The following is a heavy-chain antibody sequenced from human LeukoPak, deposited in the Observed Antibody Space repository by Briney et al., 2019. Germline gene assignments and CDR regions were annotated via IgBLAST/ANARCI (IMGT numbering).Heavy chain of an antibody. Sequence: GGSLRLSCAASGFTFSTYNMNWVRQAPGKGLEWVSSITSSSSYIYYADSVKGRFTIPRDNAKNSLYLQMNSLRAEDTAVYYCAELGITMIGGVWGKGTTVTISS. V-gene: IGHV3-21*01. D-gene: IGHD3-10*02. CDR3: AELGITMIGGV. CDR2: ITSSSSYI. J-gene: IGHJ6*04. CDR1: GFTFSTYN.